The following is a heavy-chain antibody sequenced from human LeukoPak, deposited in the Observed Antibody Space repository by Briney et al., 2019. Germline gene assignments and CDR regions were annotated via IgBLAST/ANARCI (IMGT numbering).Heavy chain of an antibody. CDR1: GFSFRSYD. CDR3: ARGTVGAGVFDI. D-gene: IGHD1-26*01. J-gene: IGHJ3*02. CDR2: IATTGDT. Sequence: GGSLRLSCADSGFSFRSYDMHWVRQATGKGLEWVSAIATTGDTYYQGSVKGRFTISRENAKNSLYLQMNSLRAGDTAVYYCARGTVGAGVFDIWGPGTMVTVSS. V-gene: IGHV3-13*01.